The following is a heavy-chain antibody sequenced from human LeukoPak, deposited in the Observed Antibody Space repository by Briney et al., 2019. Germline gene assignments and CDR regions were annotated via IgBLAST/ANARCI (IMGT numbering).Heavy chain of an antibody. CDR3: ARGDDVDTAMVQNYGMDV. CDR2: IWYDGSNK. D-gene: IGHD5-18*01. Sequence: GGSLRLSCAASGFTFSSYVMHWVRQAPGKGLEWVAVIWYDGSNKYYADSVKGRFTISRDNSKNTLYLQMNSLRAEDTAVYYCARGDDVDTAMVQNYGMDVWGQGTTVTVSS. CDR1: GFTFSSYV. V-gene: IGHV3-33*01. J-gene: IGHJ6*02.